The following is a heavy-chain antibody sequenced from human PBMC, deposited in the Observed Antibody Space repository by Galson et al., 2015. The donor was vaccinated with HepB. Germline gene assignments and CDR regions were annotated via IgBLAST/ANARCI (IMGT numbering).Heavy chain of an antibody. J-gene: IGHJ6*02. D-gene: IGHD6-13*01. CDR1: GGTFSSYA. CDR2: IIPIFGTA. CDR3: ARDREHGQQLDNGGDYYYYYGMDV. V-gene: IGHV1-69*13. Sequence: SVKVSCKASGGTFSSYAISWVRQAPGQGLEWMGGIIPIFGTANYAQKFQGRVTITADESTSTAYMELSSLRSEDTAVYYCARDREHGQQLDNGGDYYYYYGMDVWGQGTTVTVSS.